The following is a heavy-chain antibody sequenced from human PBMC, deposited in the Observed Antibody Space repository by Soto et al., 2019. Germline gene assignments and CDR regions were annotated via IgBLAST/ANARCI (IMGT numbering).Heavy chain of an antibody. V-gene: IGHV3-11*01. CDR3: ASHYDMWSGYLSPVDY. J-gene: IGHJ4*02. CDR1: GYTFSDYY. CDR2: IDTSGTTI. Sequence: QVQLVESGGDLVKPGGSLRLSCAASGYTFSDYYMSWLRQAPGKGVEWISYIDTSGTTIYYADSVKGRFTITRDNTKNSLYLEMNSLRDEDTAVYYCASHYDMWSGYLSPVDYWGQGTLVTVSS. D-gene: IGHD3-3*01.